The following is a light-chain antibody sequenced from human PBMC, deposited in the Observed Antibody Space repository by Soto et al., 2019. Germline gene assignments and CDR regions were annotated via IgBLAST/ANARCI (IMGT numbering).Light chain of an antibody. J-gene: IGKJ4*01. CDR3: QQYNSYPLT. Sequence: DIQMTQSPSSLSASVRDRVTITCQASHDISDYLNWYQQKPGKAPKLLIYDASALPRGVPSRFSGSGSGTEFTLTISSLQPDDFATYYCQQYNSYPLTFGGGTKVDIK. CDR2: DAS. V-gene: IGKV1-5*01. CDR1: HDISDY.